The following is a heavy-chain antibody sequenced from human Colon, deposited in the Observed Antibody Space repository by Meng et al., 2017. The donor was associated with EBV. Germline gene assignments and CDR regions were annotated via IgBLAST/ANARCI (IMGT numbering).Heavy chain of an antibody. J-gene: IGHJ4*02. CDR1: GGSISSSSYY. CDR2: IYYSGST. V-gene: IGHV4-39*01. CDR3: ASFDHIPRRNYFDY. Sequence: LQLQESGPGLVKPSEILSLTCTVSGGSISSSSYYWGWIRQPPGKGLEWIGSIYYSGSTYYNPSLKSRVSISVDTSKSQFSLNLNSMTAADTAVYYCASFDHIPRRNYFDYWGQGTLVTVSS. D-gene: IGHD2-21*01.